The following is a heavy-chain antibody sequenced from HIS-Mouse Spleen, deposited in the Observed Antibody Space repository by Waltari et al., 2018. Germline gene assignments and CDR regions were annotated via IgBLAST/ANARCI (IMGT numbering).Heavy chain of an antibody. CDR1: CCSISSSSYF. Sequence: QLQLQESGPGLVKPSETLSLTCPVSCCSISSSSYFWGWIRQPPGKGLEWIGSIYYSGSTYYNPSLKSRVTISVDTSKNQFSLKLSSVTAADTAVYYCAREIPYSSSWYDWYFDLWGRGTLVTVSS. V-gene: IGHV4-39*07. CDR3: AREIPYSSSWYDWYFDL. D-gene: IGHD6-13*01. J-gene: IGHJ2*01. CDR2: IYYSGST.